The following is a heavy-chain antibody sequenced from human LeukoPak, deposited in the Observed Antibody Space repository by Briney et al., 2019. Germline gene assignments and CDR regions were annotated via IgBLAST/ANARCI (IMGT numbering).Heavy chain of an antibody. V-gene: IGHV3-74*01. CDR3: AKDRWELLEVRTIDY. J-gene: IGHJ4*02. D-gene: IGHD1-26*01. CDR1: GFTFSRYW. CDR2: INPDGSTT. Sequence: GGSLRLSCAASGFTFSRYWIHWVRQAPGKGLEWVSRINPDGSTTTYADSVKGRFTISRDNSKNTLYLQMNSLRAEDTAVYYCAKDRWELLEVRTIDYWGQGTLVTVSS.